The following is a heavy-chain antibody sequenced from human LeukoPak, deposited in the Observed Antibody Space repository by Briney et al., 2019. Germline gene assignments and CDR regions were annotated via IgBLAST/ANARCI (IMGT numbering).Heavy chain of an antibody. V-gene: IGHV1-69*13. Sequence: SVKVSCTASGGTFSSYAISWVRQAPGQGLEWMGGIIPIFGTANYAQKFQGRVTITADESTSTAYMELSSLRSEDTAVYYCARGHPYYYDSSGYYGIPPHFDYWGQGTLVTVSS. CDR3: ARGHPYYYDSSGYYGIPPHFDY. CDR2: IIPIFGTA. J-gene: IGHJ4*02. CDR1: GGTFSSYA. D-gene: IGHD3-22*01.